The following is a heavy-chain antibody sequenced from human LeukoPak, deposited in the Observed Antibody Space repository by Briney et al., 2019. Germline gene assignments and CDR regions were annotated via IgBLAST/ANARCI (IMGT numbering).Heavy chain of an antibody. CDR2: IKQDGSVK. V-gene: IGHV3-7*01. Sequence: GGSLRLSXAASGFTFTDYWMTWVRQAPGKGLEWVANIKQDGSVKYYVDSVKGRFTISRDNAQNSLYLQMNSLRAEDTAVYYCARDEPDYWGQGTLVTVSS. J-gene: IGHJ4*02. CDR1: GFTFTDYW. CDR3: ARDEPDY.